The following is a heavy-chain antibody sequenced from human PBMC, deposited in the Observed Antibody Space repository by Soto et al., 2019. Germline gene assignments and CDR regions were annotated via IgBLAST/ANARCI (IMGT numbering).Heavy chain of an antibody. CDR3: ARDGCTNGVCYKYYYYYMDV. CDR1: GFTFSSYW. D-gene: IGHD2-8*01. J-gene: IGHJ6*03. Sequence: GGSLRLSCAASGFTFSSYWMHWVRQAPGKGLVWVSRINSDGSSTSYADSVKGRFTISRDNAKNTLYLQMNSLRAEDTAVYYCARDGCTNGVCYKYYYYYMDVWGKGTTVTVSS. V-gene: IGHV3-74*01. CDR2: INSDGSST.